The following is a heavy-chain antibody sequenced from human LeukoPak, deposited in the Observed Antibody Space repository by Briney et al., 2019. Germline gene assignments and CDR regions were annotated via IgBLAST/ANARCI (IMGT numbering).Heavy chain of an antibody. J-gene: IGHJ6*02. CDR3: ARSHYGMDV. CDR2: ISTIGTTI. CDR1: GFTFSDYY. V-gene: IGHV3-11*01. Sequence: GGSLRLSCAASGFTFSDYYMSWIRQAPEKGLEWVSYISTIGTTIYYADSVKGRFTISRDNAKNSLFLQMNSLRAEDTAVYYCARSHYGMDVWGQGTTVTVSS.